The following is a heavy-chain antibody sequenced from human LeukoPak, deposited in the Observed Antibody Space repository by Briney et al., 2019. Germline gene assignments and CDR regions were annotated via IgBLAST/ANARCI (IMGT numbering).Heavy chain of an antibody. V-gene: IGHV4-59*01. J-gene: IGHJ4*02. D-gene: IGHD3-10*01. CDR1: GDSISSYY. CDR2: IYYSGST. CDR3: ARGGYGSGSPWSY. Sequence: PSETLSLTCTVSGDSISSYYWSWIRQPPGKGLEWIGYIYYSGSTNYNPSLKSRVTISVDTSKNQFSLKLSSVTAADTAVYYCARGGYGSGSPWSYWGQGTLVTVSS.